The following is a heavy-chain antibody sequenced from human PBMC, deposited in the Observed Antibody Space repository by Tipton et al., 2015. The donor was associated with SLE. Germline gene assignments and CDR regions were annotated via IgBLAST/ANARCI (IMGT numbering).Heavy chain of an antibody. Sequence: GSLRLSCAASGFTFSSYEMNWVRQAPGKGLEWVSYISSSGSTIYYADSVKGRFTISRDNAKNSLYLQMNSLRAEDTAVYYCARTSGKAYYDFWSGYYKDYYYMDVWGKGTTVTVSS. CDR3: ARTSGKAYYDFWSGYYKDYYYMDV. J-gene: IGHJ6*03. D-gene: IGHD3-3*01. CDR2: ISSSGSTI. V-gene: IGHV3-48*03. CDR1: GFTFSSYE.